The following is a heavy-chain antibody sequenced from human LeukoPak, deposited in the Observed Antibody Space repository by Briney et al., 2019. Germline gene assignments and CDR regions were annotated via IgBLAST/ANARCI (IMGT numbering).Heavy chain of an antibody. CDR3: VRGSFRYGMDV. CDR2: TYYKSKWYN. D-gene: IGHD3-16*02. CDR1: GVSVSRNSAA. Sequence: SQTLSLTCAISGVSVSRNSAAWNWLRQSPSRGLEWLGGTYYKSKWYNDVAVFLKSRITINPDTSRNQFSLQLNSVTPEDTAVYYCVRGSFRYGMDVWGQGTTVTVSS. V-gene: IGHV6-1*01. J-gene: IGHJ6*02.